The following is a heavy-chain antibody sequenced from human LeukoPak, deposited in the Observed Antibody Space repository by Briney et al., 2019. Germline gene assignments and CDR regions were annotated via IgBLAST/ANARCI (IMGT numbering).Heavy chain of an antibody. Sequence: GGSLRLSCAASGFTFSSYAMSWVRQAPGKGLEWVSAISGSGGGTYYAGSVKGRFTISRDNSKNTLYLQMNSLRAEDTAVYYCAKDVVSGSLGYCSSTSCHLYYFDYWGQGTLVTVSS. CDR1: GFTFSSYA. CDR3: AKDVVSGSLGYCSSTSCHLYYFDY. D-gene: IGHD2-2*01. V-gene: IGHV3-23*01. CDR2: ISGSGGGT. J-gene: IGHJ4*02.